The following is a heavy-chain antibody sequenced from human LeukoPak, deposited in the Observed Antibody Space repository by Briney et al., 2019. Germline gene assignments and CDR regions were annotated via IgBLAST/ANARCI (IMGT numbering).Heavy chain of an antibody. D-gene: IGHD3-10*01. J-gene: IGHJ4*02. V-gene: IGHV3-7*01. CDR1: GFTFSSYW. Sequence: GGSLRLSCAASGFTFSSYWMSWVRQAPGKGLEWVANIKQDGSEKYYVDSVKGRFTISRDSAKNSLYLQMNSLRAEDTAVYYCARDSLWFGELSGHADYWGQGTLVTVSS. CDR2: IKQDGSEK. CDR3: ARDSLWFGELSGHADY.